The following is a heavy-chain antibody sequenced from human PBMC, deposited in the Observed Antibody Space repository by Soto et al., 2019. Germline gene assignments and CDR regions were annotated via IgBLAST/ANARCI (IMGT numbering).Heavy chain of an antibody. CDR3: AIVASGDYACYGMDV. CDR1: GYTFTSYG. Sequence: QVQLVQSGAEVKKPGASVKVSCKASGYTFTSYGISWVRQAPGQGLEWMGWISAYNGNTNYAQKLQGRVTMTTDTSTSTAYMELRSLRSDDTAVYYFAIVASGDYACYGMDVWGQGTTVTVSS. CDR2: ISAYNGNT. D-gene: IGHD4-17*01. J-gene: IGHJ6*02. V-gene: IGHV1-18*01.